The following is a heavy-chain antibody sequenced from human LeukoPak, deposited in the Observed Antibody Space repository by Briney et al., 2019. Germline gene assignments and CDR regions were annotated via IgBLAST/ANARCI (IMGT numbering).Heavy chain of an antibody. CDR1: GYTFTGYY. V-gene: IGHV1-2*04. Sequence: ASVKVSCKASGYTFTGYYMHWVRQAPGQGLEWMGWINPNSGGTNYAQKFQGWVTMTRDTSISTAYMELSRLRSDDTAVYYCATRYQYSGSYDYYGMDVWGQGTTVTVSS. CDR3: ATRYQYSGSYDYYGMDV. D-gene: IGHD1-26*01. CDR2: INPNSGGT. J-gene: IGHJ6*02.